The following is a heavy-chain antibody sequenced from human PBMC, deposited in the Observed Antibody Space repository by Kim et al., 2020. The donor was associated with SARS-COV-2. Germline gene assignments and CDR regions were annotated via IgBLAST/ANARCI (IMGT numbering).Heavy chain of an antibody. CDR1: GGSISSSSYY. CDR3: ARRAIAGATFNFDY. CDR2: IYYSGST. J-gene: IGHJ4*02. V-gene: IGHV4-39*01. Sequence: SETLSLTCTVPGGSISSSSYYWGWIRQPPGKGLEWIGSIYYSGSTYYNPSLKSRVTISVDTSKNQFSLKLSSVTAADTAVYYCARRAIAGATFNFDYWGQGTLVTVSS. D-gene: IGHD1-26*01.